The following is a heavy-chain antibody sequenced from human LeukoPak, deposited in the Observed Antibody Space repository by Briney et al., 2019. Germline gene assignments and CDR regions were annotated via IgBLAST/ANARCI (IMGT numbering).Heavy chain of an antibody. Sequence: GSLRLSCAASGFTVTEYAMTWIRQSPGKGLEWVSSMSDIGPNTYYADSVKGRFTISRDTSKNTLLLQMNSLRADDTALYFCARRLSLRFDAFAVWGPGTAVTVSS. CDR1: GFTVTEYA. CDR3: ARRLSLRFDAFAV. V-gene: IGHV3-23*01. D-gene: IGHD3-3*01. J-gene: IGHJ3*01. CDR2: MSDIGPNT.